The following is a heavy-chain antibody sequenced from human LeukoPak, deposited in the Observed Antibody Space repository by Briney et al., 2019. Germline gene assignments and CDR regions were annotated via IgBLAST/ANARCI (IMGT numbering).Heavy chain of an antibody. Sequence: ASVKVSCKASGYTFTSYGISCVRQAPGQGLEWMGWISAYNGNTNYAQKLQGRVTMTTDTSTSTAYMELRSLRSDDTAVYYRARDHAYDILTGYSISWFDPWGQGTLVTVSS. CDR2: ISAYNGNT. J-gene: IGHJ5*02. V-gene: IGHV1-18*01. CDR3: ARDHAYDILTGYSISWFDP. D-gene: IGHD3-9*01. CDR1: GYTFTSYG.